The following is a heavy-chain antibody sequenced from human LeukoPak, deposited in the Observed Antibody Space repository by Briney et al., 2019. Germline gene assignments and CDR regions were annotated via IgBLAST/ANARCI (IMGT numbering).Heavy chain of an antibody. CDR1: GFAFSSYE. V-gene: IGHV3-48*03. CDR2: ISSSGSTI. CDR3: AKGRGWEASYYYYYMDV. D-gene: IGHD1-26*01. Sequence: GGSLRLSCAASGFAFSSYEMNWVRQAPGKGLEWVSYISSSGSTIYYADSVKGRFTISRDNAKNSLYLQMNSLRAEDTAVYYCAKGRGWEASYYYYYMDVWGKGTTVTVSS. J-gene: IGHJ6*03.